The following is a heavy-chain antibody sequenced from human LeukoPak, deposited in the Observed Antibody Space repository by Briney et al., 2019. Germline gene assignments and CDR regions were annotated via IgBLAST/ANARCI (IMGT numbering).Heavy chain of an antibody. D-gene: IGHD3-9*01. V-gene: IGHV1-2*02. J-gene: IGHJ6*02. CDR1: GYTFTGYY. CDR3: ARGDRTETRLRYFDWLMDV. Sequence: GASVKVSCKASGYTFTGYYMHWVRQAPGQGLEWMGWINPNSGGTSYAQKFQGRVTMTRDTSISTAYMELSRLRSDDTAVYYCARGDRTETRLRYFDWLMDVWGQGTTVTVSS. CDR2: INPNSGGT.